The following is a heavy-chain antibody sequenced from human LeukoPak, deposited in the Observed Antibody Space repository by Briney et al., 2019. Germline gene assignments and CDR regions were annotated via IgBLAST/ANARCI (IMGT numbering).Heavy chain of an antibody. J-gene: IGHJ4*02. CDR1: GFTFSSYS. V-gene: IGHV3-21*01. Sequence: PGGSLRLSCAASGFTFSSYSMNWVRQAPGKGLEWVSSISVRSNYRYYADSVRGRFTISRDDARDSLFLQMNSLRAEDTAVYFCVRLRRNNDRSGYYYYYDYWGQGTLVTVSS. CDR3: VRLRRNNDRSGYYYYYDY. CDR2: ISVRSNYR. D-gene: IGHD3-22*01.